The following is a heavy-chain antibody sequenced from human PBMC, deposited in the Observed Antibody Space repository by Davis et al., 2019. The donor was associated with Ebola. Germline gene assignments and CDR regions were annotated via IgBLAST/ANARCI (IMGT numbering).Heavy chain of an antibody. J-gene: IGHJ4*02. CDR2: ISISSAFI. Sequence: GESLKISCAASGFTFSTYTMTWVRQAPGKGLEWVSSISISSAFIYYADSAKGRFTISRDNAKNSLYLQMNSLRAEDTAVYYCVRDSIEGATTFDYWGQGTLVTVSS. V-gene: IGHV3-21*01. CDR1: GFTFSTYT. D-gene: IGHD1-26*01. CDR3: VRDSIEGATTFDY.